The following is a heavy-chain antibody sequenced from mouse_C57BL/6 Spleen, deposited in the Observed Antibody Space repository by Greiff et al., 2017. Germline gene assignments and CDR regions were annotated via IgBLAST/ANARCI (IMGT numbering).Heavy chain of an antibody. CDR1: GYTFTDYY. CDR3: ARSCGSLYAMDY. CDR2: INPNNGGT. D-gene: IGHD1-1*01. Sequence: EVQLQQSGPELVKPGASVKISCKASGYTFTDYYMNWVKQSHGKSLEWIGDINPNNGGTSYNQKFKGKATLTVDKSSSTAYMELRSLTSEDSAVYYCARSCGSLYAMDYWGQGTSVTVSS. V-gene: IGHV1-26*01. J-gene: IGHJ4*01.